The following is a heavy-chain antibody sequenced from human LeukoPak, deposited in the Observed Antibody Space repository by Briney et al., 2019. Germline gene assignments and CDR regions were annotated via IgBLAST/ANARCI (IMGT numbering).Heavy chain of an antibody. CDR1: GFTFSSYA. CDR3: AKDTARQEIVVVPPPAAHVNWFDP. Sequence: PGGSLRLSCAASGFTFSSYAMSWVRQAPGKGLEWVSAISGSGGSTYYADSVKGRFTISRDNSKNTLYLQMNSLRAEDTAVYYCAKDTARQEIVVVPPPAAHVNWFDPWGQGTLVTVSS. D-gene: IGHD2-2*01. J-gene: IGHJ5*02. CDR2: ISGSGGST. V-gene: IGHV3-23*01.